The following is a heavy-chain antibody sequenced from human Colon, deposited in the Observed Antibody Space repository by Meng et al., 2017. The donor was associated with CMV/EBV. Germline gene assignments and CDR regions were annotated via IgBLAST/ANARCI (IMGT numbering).Heavy chain of an antibody. V-gene: IGHV4-59*01. Sequence: ESLKISCVASGYPFSSYAMSWVRQPPGKGLEWIGYIFNRGSIKSNPSLKSRVTISLDTSKNQVSLKLTSVTAADTAVYYCARMPGASVGFDYWGQGALVTVSS. CDR3: ARMPGASVGFDY. CDR1: GYPFSSYA. J-gene: IGHJ4*02. D-gene: IGHD5/OR15-5a*01. CDR2: IFNRGSI.